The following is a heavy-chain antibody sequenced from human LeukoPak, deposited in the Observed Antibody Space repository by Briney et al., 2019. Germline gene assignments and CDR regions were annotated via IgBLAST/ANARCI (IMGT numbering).Heavy chain of an antibody. J-gene: IGHJ3*02. D-gene: IGHD2-15*01. CDR2: ISSSGSTI. Sequence: GGSLRLSCAASGFTLSDYYMSWIRQAPGKGLEWVSYISSSGSTIYYADSVKGRFTISRDNAKNSLYLQMNSLRAEDTAVYYCARDRGEVYCSGGSCYPKRDDAFDIWGQGTMVTVSS. V-gene: IGHV3-11*04. CDR1: GFTLSDYY. CDR3: ARDRGEVYCSGGSCYPKRDDAFDI.